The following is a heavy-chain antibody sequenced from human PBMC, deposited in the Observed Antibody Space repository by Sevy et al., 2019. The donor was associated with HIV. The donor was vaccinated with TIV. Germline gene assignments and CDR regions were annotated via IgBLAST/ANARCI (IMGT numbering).Heavy chain of an antibody. Sequence: SETLSLTCSVSGGSISGNFWTWIRQPPGKGLEWIGYIYYSGSTNSNPSLKSRVSISLDTSKNQFSLRLNSVTAADTAVYYCASGSGSYYDAFHIWGHGTMVTVSS. D-gene: IGHD1-26*01. CDR1: GGSISGNF. CDR2: IYYSGST. J-gene: IGHJ3*02. V-gene: IGHV4-59*01. CDR3: ASGSGSYYDAFHI.